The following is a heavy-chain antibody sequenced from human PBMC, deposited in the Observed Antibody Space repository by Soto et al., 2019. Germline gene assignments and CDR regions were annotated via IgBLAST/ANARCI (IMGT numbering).Heavy chain of an antibody. V-gene: IGHV3-21*01. CDR2: ITVGSSHI. J-gene: IGHJ4*02. D-gene: IGHD3-16*01. CDR1: GFPFSAYT. CDR3: WRRPEVGVRVAY. Sequence: EVQLVESGGGLVKPGGSLRLSCTGSGFPFSAYTINWVRQAPGKGLEWVSSITVGSSHIYQPNSMKGRFTISRDDAKNSVYLQIARLRDEDTALYYWWRRPEVGVRVAYGGKGNLVPVSS.